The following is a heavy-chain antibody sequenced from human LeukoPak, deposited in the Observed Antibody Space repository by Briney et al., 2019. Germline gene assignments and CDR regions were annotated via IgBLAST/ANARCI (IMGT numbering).Heavy chain of an antibody. CDR2: ISSSSSTI. V-gene: IGHV3-48*01. CDR1: GFTFSSYS. CDR3: ARDDTGGSWYRPFGY. D-gene: IGHD6-13*01. J-gene: IGHJ4*02. Sequence: GGSLRLSCAASGFTFSSYSMTWVRQAPGKGLEWVSYISSSSSTIYYADSVKGRFTISRDNAKNSLYLQMNSLRAEDTAVYYCARDDTGGSWYRPFGYWGQGTLVTVSS.